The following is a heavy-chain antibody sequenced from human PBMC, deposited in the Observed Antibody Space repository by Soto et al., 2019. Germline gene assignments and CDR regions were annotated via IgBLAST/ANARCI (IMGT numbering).Heavy chain of an antibody. J-gene: IGHJ3*02. CDR1: GGNISNGGYS. V-gene: IGHV4-31*03. CDR3: AGASTWHPGAFEI. D-gene: IGHD5-12*01. CDR2: IYYSGST. Sequence: TLPLTCTVSGGNISNGGYSWTWIRKHPGKGLEWIGYIYYSGSTYYKPSLKSRITISVDTSKNQLSLKLSSVTAADTAVYYSAGASTWHPGAFEIWVKGTTVTV.